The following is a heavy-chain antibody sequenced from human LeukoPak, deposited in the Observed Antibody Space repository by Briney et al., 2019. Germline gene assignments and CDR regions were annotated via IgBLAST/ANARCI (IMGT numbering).Heavy chain of an antibody. V-gene: IGHV1-2*02. CDR1: GYTFTGYY. CDR3: VRSIASLYYCYMDV. Sequence: ASVTLSCKASGYTFTGYYMNWVRQAPGQGLEWMGCINSNSGSTYYAQKFQGRVTITRDTSISTAYMQLSRLRSDDTAVYCCVRSIASLYYCYMDVWGKGTTVTVSS. CDR2: INSNSGST. J-gene: IGHJ6*03. D-gene: IGHD3-3*02.